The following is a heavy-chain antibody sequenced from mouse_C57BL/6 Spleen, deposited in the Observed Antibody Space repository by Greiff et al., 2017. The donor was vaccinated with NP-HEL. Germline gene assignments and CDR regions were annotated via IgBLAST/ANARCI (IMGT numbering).Heavy chain of an antibody. V-gene: IGHV1-64*01. CDR3: ARSDYGSSCGY. D-gene: IGHD1-1*01. J-gene: IGHJ2*01. CDR2: IHPNSGST. Sequence: QVQLQQPGAELVKPGASVKLSCKASGYTFTSYWMHWVKQRPGQGLEWIGMIHPNSGSTNYNEKFKSKATLTVDKSSSTAYMQLSSLTSEDSAVYYCARSDYGSSCGYWGQGTTLTVSS. CDR1: GYTFTSYW.